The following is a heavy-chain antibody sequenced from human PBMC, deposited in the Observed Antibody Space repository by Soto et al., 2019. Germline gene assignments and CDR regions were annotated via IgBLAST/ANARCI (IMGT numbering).Heavy chain of an antibody. CDR3: AKDEGRFLRNYFNYGIDV. J-gene: IGHJ6*02. CDR1: GFDFSDHG. D-gene: IGHD3-3*01. V-gene: IGHV3-33*03. Sequence: GGSLRLSCAASGFDFSDHGMHWVRQAPGEGLEWVTVISYDGTAKYYKESVKGRFTTSRDNSKKTLYLQTDSLRVEDTAVYYCAKDEGRFLRNYFNYGIDVWGLGTTVTAP. CDR2: ISYDGTAK.